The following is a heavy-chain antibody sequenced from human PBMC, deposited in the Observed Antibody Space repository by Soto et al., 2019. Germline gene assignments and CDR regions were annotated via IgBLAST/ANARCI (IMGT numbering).Heavy chain of an antibody. CDR1: GGSFSGYY. J-gene: IGHJ3*02. D-gene: IGHD1-1*01. CDR2: INHSGST. CDR3: ARDTYNWNVRGPNAFDI. V-gene: IGHV4-34*01. Sequence: SETLSLTCAVYGGSFSGYYWSWIRQPPGKGLEWIGEINHSGSTNYNPSLKSRVTISVDTSKNQFSLKLSSVTAADTAVYYCARDTYNWNVRGPNAFDIWGQGTMVTVSS.